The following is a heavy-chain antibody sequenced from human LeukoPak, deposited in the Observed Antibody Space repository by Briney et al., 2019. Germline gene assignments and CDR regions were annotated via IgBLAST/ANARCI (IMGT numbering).Heavy chain of an antibody. CDR1: GGSFSGFY. V-gene: IGHV4-34*01. J-gene: IGHJ5*02. Sequence: PSETLSLTCAVYGGSFSGFYWTWIRQTPGKGLEWIGEINQNGNAHYHPSLKSRLTISLGTSKTQFSLKLRSLTAADTAVYYCARSIDEIDNWFDPWGQGTLVTVSS. D-gene: IGHD2/OR15-2a*01. CDR2: INQNGNA. CDR3: ARSIDEIDNWFDP.